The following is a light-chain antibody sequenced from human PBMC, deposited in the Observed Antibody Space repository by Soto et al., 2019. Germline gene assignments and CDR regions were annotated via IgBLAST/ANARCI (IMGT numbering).Light chain of an antibody. CDR1: QSVSTN. J-gene: IGKJ1*01. V-gene: IGKV3-15*01. CDR2: GAS. CDR3: QQYNNRWT. Sequence: EIVMTQSPATLSVSPGERATLSCRANQSVSTNLAWYQQRPGQAPRLLIYGASTRATGIPATFSGSGSGTEFTLTISSLQSEDFAVYYCQQYNNRWTFGPGTKVEIK.